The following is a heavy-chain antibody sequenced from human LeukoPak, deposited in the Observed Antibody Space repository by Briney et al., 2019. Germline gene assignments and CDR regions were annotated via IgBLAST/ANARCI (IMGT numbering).Heavy chain of an antibody. V-gene: IGHV4-30-4*01. D-gene: IGHD3-22*01. J-gene: IGHJ4*02. CDR2: ISNSGGN. CDR3: ASNSHDTSGYYLFDY. Sequence: SETLSLTCTVSGASVSSGDYYFSWIRQHPGKGLEWIGYISNSGGNYYNPSLKSRVTISVDTFKNQFSLRLTSVTAADTAVYFCASNSHDTSGYYLFDYWGQGTLVTVSS. CDR1: GASVSSGDYY.